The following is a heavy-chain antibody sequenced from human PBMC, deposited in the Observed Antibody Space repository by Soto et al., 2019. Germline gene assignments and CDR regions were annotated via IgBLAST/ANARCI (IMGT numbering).Heavy chain of an antibody. CDR2: IWDDGSNK. CDR1: GFTFSSYG. D-gene: IGHD3-16*01. Sequence: QVQLVESGGGVVQPGRSLRLSCAASGFTFSSYGMHWVRQAPGKGLEWVAVIWDDGSNKYYADSVKGRFTISRDNSKNTLYLQMNSLRAEDTAVYYCARDRGEMAQPPYYYYYGMDVWGQGTTVTVSS. CDR3: ARDRGEMAQPPYYYYYGMDV. V-gene: IGHV3-33*01. J-gene: IGHJ6*02.